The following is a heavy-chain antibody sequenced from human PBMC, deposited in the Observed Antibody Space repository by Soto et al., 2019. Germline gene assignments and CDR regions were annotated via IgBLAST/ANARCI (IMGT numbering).Heavy chain of an antibody. Sequence: PGGSLRLSCAASGFTFSSYGMHWVRQAPGKGLEWVSFICFSGGSTYYSDSVNGRFTISRDNSKNTLYLHMNSLRAEDTAVYYCAKAAVGYYDSSGYKVDMGDFDYWGQGTLVTVSS. CDR3: AKAAVGYYDSSGYKVDMGDFDY. J-gene: IGHJ4*02. D-gene: IGHD3-22*01. CDR2: ICFSGGST. V-gene: IGHV3-23*01. CDR1: GFTFSSYG.